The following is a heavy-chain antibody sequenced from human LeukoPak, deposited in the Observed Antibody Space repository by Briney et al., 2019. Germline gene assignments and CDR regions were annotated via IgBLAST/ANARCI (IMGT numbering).Heavy chain of an antibody. V-gene: IGHV3-13*01. CDR3: IRGGDGFDP. J-gene: IGHJ5*02. CDR2: IDTAGHT. D-gene: IGHD3-10*01. Sequence: GSLILSCAASGFTFSNYDMHWVRQATGKGLEWVSAIDTAGHTYYIDSVKGRFTISRENAKNSLYLQMNSSRAGDTAVYYCIRGGDGFDPWGQGTLVTVSS. CDR1: GFTFSNYD.